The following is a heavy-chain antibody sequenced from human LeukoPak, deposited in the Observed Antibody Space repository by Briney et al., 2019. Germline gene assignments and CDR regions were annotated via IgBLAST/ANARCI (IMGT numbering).Heavy chain of an antibody. CDR3: ARGIDGWYYYYYGMDV. D-gene: IGHD5-24*01. J-gene: IGHJ6*02. Sequence: ASVKVSRKASGYTFTSYDINWVRQATGQGLEWMGWMNPNSGNTGYAQKFQGRVTMTRNTSISTAYMELSSLRSEDTAVYYCARGIDGWYYYYYGMDVWGQGTTVTVSS. V-gene: IGHV1-8*01. CDR1: GYTFTSYD. CDR2: MNPNSGNT.